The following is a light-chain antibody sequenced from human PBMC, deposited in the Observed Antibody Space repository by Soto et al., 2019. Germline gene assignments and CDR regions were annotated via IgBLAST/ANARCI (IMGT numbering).Light chain of an antibody. CDR2: EVS. V-gene: IGLV2-14*01. Sequence: QSALTQPASVSGSPGQSITISCTGTSSDVGGYNYVSWYQQHPGKAPKLMIYEVSNRPSGVSSRFSGSQSGNTASLTISGVQPDDEDDSSCSSYRSSYTHEVFGPGTKVTVL. J-gene: IGLJ1*01. CDR3: SSYRSSYTHEV. CDR1: SSDVGGYNY.